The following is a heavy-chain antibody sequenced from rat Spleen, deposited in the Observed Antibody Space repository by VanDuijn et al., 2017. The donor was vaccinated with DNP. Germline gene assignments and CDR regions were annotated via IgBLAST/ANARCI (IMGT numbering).Heavy chain of an antibody. CDR1: GFTFSDYY. CDR3: TTDNSGLNWFAF. CDR2: ISHNGGYT. J-gene: IGHJ3*01. D-gene: IGHD4-3*01. V-gene: IGHV5-20*01. Sequence: EVQLVESGGGLVQPGRSLKLSCVASGFTFSDYYMAWVRQAPAKGLEWVASISHNGGYTYYRDSVKGRFTISRDYAKTSLYLQMDSLRSEDTATYYCTTDNSGLNWFAFWGQGTLVTVSS.